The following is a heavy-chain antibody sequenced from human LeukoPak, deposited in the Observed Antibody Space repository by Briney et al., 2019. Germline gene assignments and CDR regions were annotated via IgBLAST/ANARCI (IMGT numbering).Heavy chain of an antibody. Sequence: GGPLRLSCAASGFTFKSFAMHWVPQAPGKGREWVAGISNNDGNNKYYADAVKGRLTISRDNSRNTLDLQMNSQRAEDYSVYYCAKCRGADGYYLVDHWGKGTLVTVSS. J-gene: IGHJ4*02. CDR2: ISNNDGNNK. V-gene: IGHV3-30-3*02. CDR1: GFTFKSFA. CDR3: AKCRGADGYYLVDH. D-gene: IGHD3-3*01.